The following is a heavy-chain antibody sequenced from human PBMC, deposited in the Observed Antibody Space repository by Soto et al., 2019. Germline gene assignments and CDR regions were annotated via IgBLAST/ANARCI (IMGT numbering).Heavy chain of an antibody. CDR1: GFTFSSYG. CDR2: ISYDGSNK. D-gene: IGHD3-10*01. J-gene: IGHJ6*02. CDR3: AKDASYGSGSKTYYYYGMDV. Sequence: QVQLVESGGGVVQPGRSLRLSCAASGFTFSSYGMHWVRQAPGKGLEWVAVISYDGSNKYYADSVKGRFTISRDNSKNTLYLQMNSLRAEDTAVYYCAKDASYGSGSKTYYYYGMDVWGPGTTVTVSS. V-gene: IGHV3-30*18.